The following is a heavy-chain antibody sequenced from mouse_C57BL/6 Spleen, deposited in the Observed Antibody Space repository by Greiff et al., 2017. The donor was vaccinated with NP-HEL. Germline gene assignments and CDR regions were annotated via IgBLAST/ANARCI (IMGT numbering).Heavy chain of an antibody. D-gene: IGHD1-1*01. Sequence: EVMLVESGEGLVKPGGSLKLSCAASGFTFSSYAMSWVRQTPEKRLEWVAYISSGGDYIYYADTVKGRFTISRDNARNTLYLQMSSLKSEDTAMYYCTRGGSSYVYYFDYWGQGTTLTVSS. V-gene: IGHV5-9-1*02. CDR3: TRGGSSYVYYFDY. CDR2: ISSGGDYI. J-gene: IGHJ2*01. CDR1: GFTFSSYA.